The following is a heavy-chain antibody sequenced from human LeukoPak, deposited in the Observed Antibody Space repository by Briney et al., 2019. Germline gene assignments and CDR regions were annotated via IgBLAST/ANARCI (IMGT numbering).Heavy chain of an antibody. CDR3: ARDVRVNYYGSGSYYRYYYMDV. J-gene: IGHJ6*03. CDR1: GYSISSGYY. Sequence: SETLSLTCTVSGYSISSGYYWGWIRQPPGKGLEWIGYIYYSGSTYYKPSLKSRVTISVDTSKNQFSLKLSSVTAADTAVYYCARDVRVNYYGSGSYYRYYYMDVWGKGTTVTVSS. V-gene: IGHV4-38-2*02. CDR2: IYYSGST. D-gene: IGHD3-10*01.